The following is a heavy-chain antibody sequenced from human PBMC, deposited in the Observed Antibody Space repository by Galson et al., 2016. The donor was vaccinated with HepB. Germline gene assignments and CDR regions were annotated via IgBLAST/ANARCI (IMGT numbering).Heavy chain of an antibody. CDR2: IFSTDET. CDR3: ARIPNDGRSSRHWYFDL. Sequence: PALVKPTQTLTLTCTVSAFSLSNAGMGVSWIRQPPGKALEWLAHIFSTDETSYKTSLKSRLSISKDPFRGHVVLTMTNVGPVDTATYYCARIPNDGRSSRHWYFDLWGRGTLVTVSS. V-gene: IGHV2-26*01. CDR1: AFSLSNAGMG. D-gene: IGHD1-1*01. J-gene: IGHJ2*01.